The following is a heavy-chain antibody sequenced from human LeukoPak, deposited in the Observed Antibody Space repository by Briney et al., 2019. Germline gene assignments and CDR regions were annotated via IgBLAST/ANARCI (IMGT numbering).Heavy chain of an antibody. D-gene: IGHD1-26*01. CDR1: GGSISGYY. CDR3: ARSYSGSYPNFDY. V-gene: IGHV4-59*01. Sequence: SETLSLTCTVSGGSISGYYWSWIRQPPGKGLEWIGGSTNYNPSPKSRVTISVDMSKNQFSLRLSSVTAADTAVYYCARSYSGSYPNFDYWGQGTLVTVSS. CDR2: GST. J-gene: IGHJ4*02.